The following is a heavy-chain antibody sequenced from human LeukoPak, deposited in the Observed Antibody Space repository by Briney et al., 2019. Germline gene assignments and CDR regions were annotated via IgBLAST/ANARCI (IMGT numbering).Heavy chain of an antibody. D-gene: IGHD5-12*01. J-gene: IGHJ6*03. CDR2: ISGSGGST. CDR1: GFTFSNHA. V-gene: IGHV3-23*01. Sequence: GGSLRLSCAASGFTFSNHAMSWVRQVPGKGLEWVSTISGSGGSTYYADSLKGRITISRDNSKNTLYLQMNSLRAEDTAVYYCARDSGSAYHFYYYMDVWGKGTTVTVSS. CDR3: ARDSGSAYHFYYYMDV.